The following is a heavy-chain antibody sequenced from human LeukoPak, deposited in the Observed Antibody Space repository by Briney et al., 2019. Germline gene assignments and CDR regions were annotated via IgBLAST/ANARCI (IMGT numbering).Heavy chain of an antibody. J-gene: IGHJ4*02. Sequence: SETLSLTCTVSGGSISSGTYYWSWIRQPAGKGLEWIGRIYTSGSTNYNPSLKSRVTISVDTSKNQFSLKLSSVTAADTAVYYCARYTAMDLYYFDYWGQGTLVTVSS. CDR2: IYTSGST. CDR1: GGSISSGTYY. V-gene: IGHV4-61*02. D-gene: IGHD5-18*01. CDR3: ARYTAMDLYYFDY.